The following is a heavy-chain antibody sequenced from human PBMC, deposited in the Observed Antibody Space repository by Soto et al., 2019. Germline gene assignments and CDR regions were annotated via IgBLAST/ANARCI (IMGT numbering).Heavy chain of an antibody. D-gene: IGHD2-8*01. CDR2: IYSGGST. J-gene: IGHJ4*02. CDR1: GFTVSSNY. Sequence: GGSLRLSCAASGFTVSSNYMSWVRQAPGKGLEWVSVIYSGGSTYYADSVKGRFTISRDNPKNTLYLQMNSLRAEDTAVYYCARGGADIVLMVYAMYFDYWGQGTLVTVSS. V-gene: IGHV3-66*01. CDR3: ARGGADIVLMVYAMYFDY.